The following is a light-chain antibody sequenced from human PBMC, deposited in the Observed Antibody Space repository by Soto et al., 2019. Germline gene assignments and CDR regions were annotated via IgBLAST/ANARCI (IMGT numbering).Light chain of an antibody. CDR1: QGISNY. CDR3: QKYNSVPLT. CDR2: AAS. V-gene: IGKV1-27*01. J-gene: IGKJ4*01. Sequence: DIPMTQSPSSLAASVGDRVTITCRASQGISNYLGWYQQKPGKVPKLLIYAASTLQSGLPSRFSGSGSATDFTLTISRLQPEDVATYYCQKYNSVPLTFGGGTKVEIK.